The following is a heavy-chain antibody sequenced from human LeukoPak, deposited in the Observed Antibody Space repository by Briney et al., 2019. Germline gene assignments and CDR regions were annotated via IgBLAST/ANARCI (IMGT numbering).Heavy chain of an antibody. CDR3: AKDTAPSPYYFDY. CDR1: GFTFDDYA. D-gene: IGHD6-6*01. J-gene: IGHJ4*02. CDR2: ISWNSGSI. V-gene: IGHV3-9*01. Sequence: PGGSLRLSCAASGFTFDDYAMHWVRQAPGKGLEWVSGISWNSGSIGYAHSVKGRFTISRDNAKNSLYLQMNSLRAEDTALYYCAKDTAPSPYYFDYWGQGTLVTVSS.